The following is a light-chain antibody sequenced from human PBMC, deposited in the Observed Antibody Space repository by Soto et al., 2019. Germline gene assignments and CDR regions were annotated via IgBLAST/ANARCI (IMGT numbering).Light chain of an antibody. J-gene: IGKJ4*02. CDR1: QGIRNY. CDR3: QKYNSAPPLT. V-gene: IGKV1-27*01. CDR2: AAS. Sequence: DIQMTQSPPSLSASVVAGVNVTCPSSQGIRNYLAWYQQKPGKVPTLLIYAASTLQSGVPSRFGGSGSGTDFTLTISSLQPEDVATYYCQKYNSAPPLTFGGGTKVDIK.